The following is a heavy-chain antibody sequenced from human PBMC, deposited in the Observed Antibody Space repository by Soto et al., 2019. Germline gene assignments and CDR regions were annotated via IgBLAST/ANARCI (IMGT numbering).Heavy chain of an antibody. CDR3: ARHDGFSSGWIIDY. CDR1: GGSFSGYY. CDR2: VYHGGNS. V-gene: IGHV4-34*01. D-gene: IGHD6-19*01. Sequence: SETLSLTCAVHGGSFSGYYWEWIRQPPGKRLEWIGAVYHGGNSYYNPSLKSRVTISVDTSNNQLSLKLRSVTAADTAVYYCARHDGFSSGWIIDYWGHGTLVTVSS. J-gene: IGHJ4*01.